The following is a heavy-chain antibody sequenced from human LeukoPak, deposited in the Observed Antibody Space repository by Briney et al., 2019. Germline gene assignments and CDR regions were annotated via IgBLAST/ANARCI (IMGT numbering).Heavy chain of an antibody. Sequence: ASVKVSCKASGGTFSSYDISWVRQAPGQGLEWMRRIIPIFGIANYAQKFQGRVTITADKSTSTAYMELSSLRSEDTAVYYCARDPYDSSGYYYSRCYYGMDVWGQGTTVTVSS. CDR2: IIPIFGIA. D-gene: IGHD3-22*01. CDR3: ARDPYDSSGYYYSRCYYGMDV. J-gene: IGHJ6*02. V-gene: IGHV1-69*04. CDR1: GGTFSSYD.